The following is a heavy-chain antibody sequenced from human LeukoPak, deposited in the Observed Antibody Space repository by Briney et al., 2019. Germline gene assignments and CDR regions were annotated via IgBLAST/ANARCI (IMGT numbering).Heavy chain of an antibody. Sequence: GGSLRLSCAASEFTFSSYAMHWVHQAPDKGLEWVAFIRYDGSNTYYADSVKGRFTISRDNSKNTLYLQMNRLRAEDTAVYYCAKVSSPGYCNGGRCHSFAYWGQGTLVTVSS. J-gene: IGHJ4*02. CDR3: AKVSSPGYCNGGRCHSFAY. V-gene: IGHV3-30*02. D-gene: IGHD2-15*01. CDR2: IRYDGSNT. CDR1: EFTFSSYA.